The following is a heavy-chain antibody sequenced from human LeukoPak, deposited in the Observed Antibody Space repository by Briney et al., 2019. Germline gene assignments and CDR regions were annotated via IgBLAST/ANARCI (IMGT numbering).Heavy chain of an antibody. CDR3: AKVGDYYVTSPIDY. V-gene: IGHV3-23*01. CDR1: GFTFSSYG. CDR2: ISGSGGST. J-gene: IGHJ4*02. D-gene: IGHD3-10*02. Sequence: GGSLRLSCAASGFTFSSYGMSWVRQAPGKGLEWVSAISGSGGSTYYADSVKGRFTISRDNSKNTLYLQMNSLRAEDTAVYYCAKVGDYYVTSPIDYWGQGTLVTVSS.